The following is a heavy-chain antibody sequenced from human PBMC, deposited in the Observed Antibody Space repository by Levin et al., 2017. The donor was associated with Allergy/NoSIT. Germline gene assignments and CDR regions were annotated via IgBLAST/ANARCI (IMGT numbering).Heavy chain of an antibody. CDR1: GFTFSGYW. CDR3: ASGSGWDPFDF. D-gene: IGHD3-22*01. J-gene: IGHJ3*01. V-gene: IGHV3-7*02. CDR2: IKQDGSEK. Sequence: LSLTCAASGFTFSGYWMSWVRQAPGKGLEWVANIKQDGSEKFYVDSVKGRFTISRDNAKNSLYLQMNSLRVEDTAVYYCASGSGWDPFDFWGQGTMVTVSS.